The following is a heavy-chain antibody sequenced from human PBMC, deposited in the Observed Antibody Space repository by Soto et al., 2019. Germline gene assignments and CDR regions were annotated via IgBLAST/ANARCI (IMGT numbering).Heavy chain of an antibody. CDR1: GASITSTTYF. V-gene: IGHV4-39*01. CDR2: IYSSGKT. CDR3: AKNLPRTGRLDY. J-gene: IGHJ4*02. Sequence: SETLSLTCSLSGASITSTTYFWAWVRQPPGKGLEWVGSIYSSGKTHYNTSLKSRTTISVDRSRKQFSLQLSSVNAADTAVYYCAKNLPRTGRLDYWGQGTVVTVSS.